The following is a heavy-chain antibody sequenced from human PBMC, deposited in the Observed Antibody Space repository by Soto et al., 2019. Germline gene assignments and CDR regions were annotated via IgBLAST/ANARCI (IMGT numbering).Heavy chain of an antibody. D-gene: IGHD3-22*01. V-gene: IGHV3-23*01. CDR1: GYTFSSYA. Sequence: PGGSLRLSCAASGYTFSSYAMSWVRQAPGKGLEWVSAISGSGGSTYYADSVKGRFTISRDNSKNTLYLQMNSLRAEDTAVYYCAKDPRSSVYYYGMDVWGQGTTVTVSS. CDR3: AKDPRSSVYYYGMDV. CDR2: ISGSGGST. J-gene: IGHJ6*02.